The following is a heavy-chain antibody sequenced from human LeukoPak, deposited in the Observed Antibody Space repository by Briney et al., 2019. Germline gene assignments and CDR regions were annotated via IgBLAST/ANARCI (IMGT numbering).Heavy chain of an antibody. CDR3: ARAPAMVAFDDY. CDR2: ISPSGGST. V-gene: IGHV1-46*01. CDR1: GYTFTSNY. Sequence: ASVKVSCKAFGYTFTSNYMHWVGQAPGQGREWMGVISPSGGSTTYAQKFQGRVTLTRDRSTSTDYLELRSLRSDDTAVYYCARAPAMVAFDDYWGQGTLVTVSS. D-gene: IGHD5-18*01. J-gene: IGHJ4*02.